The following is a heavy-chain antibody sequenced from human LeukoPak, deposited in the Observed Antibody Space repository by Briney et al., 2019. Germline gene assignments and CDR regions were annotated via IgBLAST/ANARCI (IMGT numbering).Heavy chain of an antibody. CDR3: ARNSNYGYYFDY. CDR1: GYTFTSYG. CDR2: ISAYNGNT. D-gene: IGHD4-11*01. Sequence: AASVKVSCKASGYTFTSYGISWVRQAPGQGLEWMGWISAYNGNTNYAQKLQGRVTMTTHTSTSTAYMELRSLRSDDTAVYYCARNSNYGYYFDYWGQGTLVTVSS. J-gene: IGHJ4*02. V-gene: IGHV1-18*01.